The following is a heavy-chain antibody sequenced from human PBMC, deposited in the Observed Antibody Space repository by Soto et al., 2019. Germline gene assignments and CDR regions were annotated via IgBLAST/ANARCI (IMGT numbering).Heavy chain of an antibody. Sequence: QLQLQESGPGLVKLSETLSLTCTVSGGSISSSSYYWGWIRQPPGKGLEWIGSIYYSGSTYYNPSLKSRVTISVDTSKNQFSLKLSSVTAADTAVYYCARPGNYGSGSYLYYLDYWGQGTLVTVSS. CDR2: IYYSGST. V-gene: IGHV4-39*01. CDR3: ARPGNYGSGSYLYYLDY. J-gene: IGHJ4*02. CDR1: GGSISSSSYY. D-gene: IGHD3-10*01.